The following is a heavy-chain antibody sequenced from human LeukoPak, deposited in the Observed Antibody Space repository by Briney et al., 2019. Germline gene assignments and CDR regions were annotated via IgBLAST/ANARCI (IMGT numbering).Heavy chain of an antibody. CDR2: INPNSGGT. CDR1: GYTFTGYY. J-gene: IGHJ5*02. Sequence: GASVKVSCKASGYTFTGYYMHWVRQAPGQGLEWMGWINPNSGGTNYAQKFQGRVTMTRDTSISTAYMVLGRLRPDDTAVYCCAREQEKGGYCTNGVCYTSNWFDPWGQGTLVTVSS. D-gene: IGHD2-8*01. V-gene: IGHV1-2*02. CDR3: AREQEKGGYCTNGVCYTSNWFDP.